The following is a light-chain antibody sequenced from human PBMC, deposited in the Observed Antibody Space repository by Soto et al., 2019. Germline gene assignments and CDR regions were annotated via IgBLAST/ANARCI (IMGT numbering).Light chain of an antibody. J-gene: IGLJ2*01. Sequence: QSALTQPPSASGSPGQSVTISCTGTSSDVGGYNDVSWYQQHPGKAPKLMISEVTTRPSGVPDRFSGSKSGNTASLTDSWLQSEDEADYYCSSYAGSTNFVVFGGGTKLTVL. CDR2: EVT. CDR3: SSYAGSTNFVV. V-gene: IGLV2-8*01. CDR1: SSDVGGYND.